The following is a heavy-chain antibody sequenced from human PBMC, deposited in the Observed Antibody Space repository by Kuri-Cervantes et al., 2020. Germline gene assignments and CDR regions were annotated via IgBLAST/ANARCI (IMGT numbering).Heavy chain of an antibody. CDR1: GGSFSGYY. V-gene: IGHV4-34*01. D-gene: IGHD3-3*01. CDR2: INHSGST. Sequence: SETLSLTCAVYGGSFSGYYWNWIRQPPGKGLEWIGEINHSGSTNYIPSLKSRVTISVDTSKNQFSLKLRSVTAADTAVYYCARDNFWSGPDYWGQGTLVTVSS. J-gene: IGHJ4*02. CDR3: ARDNFWSGPDY.